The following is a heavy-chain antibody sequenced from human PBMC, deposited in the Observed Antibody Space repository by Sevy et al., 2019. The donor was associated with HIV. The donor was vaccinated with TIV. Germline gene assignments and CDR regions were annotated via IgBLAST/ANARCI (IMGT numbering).Heavy chain of an antibody. CDR1: GFTFSSYE. CDR3: ARKGGAYDIGFDP. J-gene: IGHJ5*02. CDR2: ISSSGTTI. D-gene: IGHD3-22*01. Sequence: GGSLRLSCAASGFTFSSYEMTWVRQAPGKGLEWVSSISSSGTTIYYGDFVEARLTISRDNPKNSLYLQMHSLRAEDTAVYYCARKGGAYDIGFDPWGQGTLVTVSS. V-gene: IGHV3-48*03.